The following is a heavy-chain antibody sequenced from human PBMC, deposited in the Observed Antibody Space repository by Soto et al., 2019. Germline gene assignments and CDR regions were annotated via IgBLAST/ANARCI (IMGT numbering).Heavy chain of an antibody. V-gene: IGHV3-23*01. J-gene: IGHJ4*02. D-gene: IGHD6-19*01. Sequence: EVQLLESGGGLVQPGGSLRLSCAASGFTFSSYALSWVRQAPWKGLEWFSIIGDSGGTTFYADSVKGRCTISRDNSKNTLYLQMNNLRAEDTAVYYCAKHFDSGCPDYWGQGTLVTVSS. CDR1: GFTFSSYA. CDR2: IGDSGGTT. CDR3: AKHFDSGCPDY.